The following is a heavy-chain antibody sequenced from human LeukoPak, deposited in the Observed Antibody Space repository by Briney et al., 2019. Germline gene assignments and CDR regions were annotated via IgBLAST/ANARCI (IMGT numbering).Heavy chain of an antibody. Sequence: GGSLRLCCAVSGFSFSGYSMNWVRQAPGKGLEWVSSISSGSGYIYYADSVKGRFTISRDNAKNSLYLQMNSLRAEDTAVYYCARGIWQLLNNWFDPWGQGTLVTVSS. J-gene: IGHJ5*02. V-gene: IGHV3-21*06. CDR2: ISSGSGYI. CDR3: ARGIWQLLNNWFDP. D-gene: IGHD1-1*01. CDR1: GFSFSGYS.